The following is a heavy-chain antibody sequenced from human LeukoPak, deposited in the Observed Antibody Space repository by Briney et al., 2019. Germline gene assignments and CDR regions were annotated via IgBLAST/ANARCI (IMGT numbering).Heavy chain of an antibody. V-gene: IGHV1-2*06. CDR2: INPNSGGT. CDR1: GYTFTGYY. Sequence: ASVKVSCKASGYTFTGYYMHRVRQAPGQGLEWMGRINPNSGGTNYAQRFQGRVTMTSDTSISTAYMNLSRLRSDGTAVYYCARDWRGYNYGQDYWGQGTLVTVSS. CDR3: ARDWRGYNYGQDY. J-gene: IGHJ4*02. D-gene: IGHD5-18*01.